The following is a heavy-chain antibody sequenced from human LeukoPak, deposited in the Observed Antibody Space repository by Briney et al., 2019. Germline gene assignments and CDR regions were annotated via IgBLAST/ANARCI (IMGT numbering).Heavy chain of an antibody. Sequence: PGGSLRLSCAASGFTFSSYAMHWVRQAPGKGLEYVSAISSNGGSTYYANSVKGRFTISRDNSKNTLYLQMGSLRAEDMAVYYCARGWHYDFWSGHYTGRVVDYWGQGTLVTVSS. CDR3: ARGWHYDFWSGHYTGRVVDY. CDR2: ISSNGGST. CDR1: GFTFSSYA. D-gene: IGHD3-3*01. J-gene: IGHJ4*02. V-gene: IGHV3-64*01.